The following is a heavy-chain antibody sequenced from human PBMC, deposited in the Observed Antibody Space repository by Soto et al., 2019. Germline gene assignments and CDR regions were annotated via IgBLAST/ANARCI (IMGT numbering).Heavy chain of an antibody. CDR2: MSHDGGNR. Sequence: QVHLVESGGGVVQPGRSLRLSCAASGFTFSSYTMHWVRQAPGKGLEWVAVMSHDGGNRYYADSVKGRFTISRDNSKSTLYLQVSSLRLEDTALYFCARDLGSSYDSWGQGTPVTVSS. D-gene: IGHD6-13*01. V-gene: IGHV3-30-3*01. CDR3: ARDLGSSYDS. J-gene: IGHJ4*02. CDR1: GFTFSSYT.